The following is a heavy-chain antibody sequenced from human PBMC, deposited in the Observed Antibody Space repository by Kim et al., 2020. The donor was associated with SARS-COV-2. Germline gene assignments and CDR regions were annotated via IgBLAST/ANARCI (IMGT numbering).Heavy chain of an antibody. CDR2: LYYTGST. CDR1: GGSISIRSYY. D-gene: IGHD6-19*01. Sequence: SETLSLTCTVSGGSISIRSYYWDWIRQPPGKGLEWIGSLYYTGSTYYNASLKSRLTMSVDTSKNQLSLKLSSVTAADTAVYFCARHGRDSSSTILDYWGQGSLVTVSS. V-gene: IGHV4-39*01. CDR3: ARHGRDSSSTILDY. J-gene: IGHJ4*02.